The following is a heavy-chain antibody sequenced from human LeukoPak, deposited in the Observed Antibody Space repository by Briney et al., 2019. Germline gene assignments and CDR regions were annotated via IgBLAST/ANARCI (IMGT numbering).Heavy chain of an antibody. V-gene: IGHV1-18*01. CDR2: IHIYRGNT. CDR3: AREYCSGGSCYSGVMDY. Sequence: ASVKVSCKASGYSSSNYGISWVRQAPGQGLEWMGWIHIYRGNTNYAQKFQGRVTMTTDTSTSTVYMEVRGLRSEDTAVYYCAREYCSGGSCYSGVMDYWGQGTLVTVSS. CDR1: GYSSSNYG. J-gene: IGHJ4*02. D-gene: IGHD2-15*01.